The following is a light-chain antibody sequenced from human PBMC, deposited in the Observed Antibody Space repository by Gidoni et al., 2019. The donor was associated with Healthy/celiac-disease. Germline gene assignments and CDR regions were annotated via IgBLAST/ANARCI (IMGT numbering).Light chain of an antibody. J-gene: IGLJ2*01. CDR3: CSYAGDTAPLVV. CDR1: SNDVGSYNL. Sequence: QSALTQPASVSGSPGQSIPISCTGSSNDVGSYNLVSWYQQHPGKAPKLMIYGGTKRPSGVSYRFAGSKSGNTASLTISGLQAEDEADYYCCSYAGDTAPLVVCGGGTKLTVL. V-gene: IGLV2-23*01. CDR2: GGT.